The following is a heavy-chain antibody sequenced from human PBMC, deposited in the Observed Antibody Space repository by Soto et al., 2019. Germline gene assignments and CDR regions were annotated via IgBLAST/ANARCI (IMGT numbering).Heavy chain of an antibody. J-gene: IGHJ3*02. V-gene: IGHV4-59*01. Sequence: SETLSLTCTVSGGSISSYYWSWIRQPPGKGLEWIGYIYYSGSTNYNPSLKSRVNISEDTSKNQFSLKLSSVTAADTAVYYCARDRSLDWGSAAFDIWGQGTMVTVS. D-gene: IGHD7-27*01. CDR1: GGSISSYY. CDR2: IYYSGST. CDR3: ARDRSLDWGSAAFDI.